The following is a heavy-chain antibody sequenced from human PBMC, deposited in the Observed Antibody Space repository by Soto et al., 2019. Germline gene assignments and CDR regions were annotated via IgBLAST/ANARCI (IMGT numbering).Heavy chain of an antibody. CDR2: ISSDGNAI. CDR3: AKAMVVVTAISGGGGFDK. Sequence: EVQLVESGGGFVEPGGSLRLSCAASGFSFRNYWMYWVRQAPGKGLVWVSRISSDGNAINYEDSVKGRFIISRDNAKNTLYLQMSSLRAEDTAVYYCAKAMVVVTAISGGGGFDKWGQGTLVTVSS. V-gene: IGHV3-74*01. J-gene: IGHJ3*02. CDR1: GFSFRNYW. D-gene: IGHD2-21*02.